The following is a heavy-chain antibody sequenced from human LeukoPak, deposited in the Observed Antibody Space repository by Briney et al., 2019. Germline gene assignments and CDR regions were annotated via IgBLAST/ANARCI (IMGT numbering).Heavy chain of an antibody. J-gene: IGHJ4*02. V-gene: IGHV4-34*01. CDR2: INHSGST. CDR3: ARGGGTEWLLVPFEY. D-gene: IGHD3-22*01. CDR1: GGSFSGYY. Sequence: PSETLSLTCAVYGGSFSGYYWSWIRQPPGKGLEWIGEINHSGSTNYNPSLKSRVTISVDTSKNQFSLELSSVTAADTAVYYCARGGGTEWLLVPFEYWGQGTLVTVSS.